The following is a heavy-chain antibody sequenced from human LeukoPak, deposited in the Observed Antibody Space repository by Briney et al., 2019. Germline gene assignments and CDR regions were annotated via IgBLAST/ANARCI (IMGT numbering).Heavy chain of an antibody. J-gene: IGHJ6*02. CDR3: ARALGSGRNDYYYYGMDV. CDR1: GFTFSSYD. Sequence: GGSLRLSCAASGFTFSSYDMHWVRQATGKGLKWVSAIGTAGDTYYPGSVKGRYTISRENAKNSLYLQMNSLRAGDTAVYYCARALGSGRNDYYYYGMDVWGQGTTVTVSS. V-gene: IGHV3-13*01. D-gene: IGHD3-10*01. CDR2: IGTAGDT.